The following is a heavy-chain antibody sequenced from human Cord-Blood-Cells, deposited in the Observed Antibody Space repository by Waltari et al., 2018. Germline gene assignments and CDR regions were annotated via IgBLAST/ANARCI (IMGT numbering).Heavy chain of an antibody. J-gene: IGHJ4*02. CDR3: AGGEDLLVWGLGY. CDR1: GGSISSGGYY. Sequence: QVQLQESGPGLVKPSQTLSLTCTVSGGSISSGGYYWSWIRQHPGKGLEWIGYIYYSGSTYYHPALKSRVTISVDTSKNQFSLKLSSVTAADTAVYYCAGGEDLLVWGLGYWGQGTLVTVSS. V-gene: IGHV4-31*03. CDR2: IYYSGST. D-gene: IGHD2-8*02.